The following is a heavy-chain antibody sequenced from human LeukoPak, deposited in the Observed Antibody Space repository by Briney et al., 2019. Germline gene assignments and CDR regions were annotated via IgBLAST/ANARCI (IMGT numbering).Heavy chain of an antibody. CDR3: ARDTHCSSTSCYLNWFDP. V-gene: IGHV1-69*13. Sequence: ASVKVSCTAPGGTFSSYAISWVRQAPGQGLEWMGGIIPIFGTANYAQKFQGRVTITADESTSTAYMELSSLRSEDTAVYYCARDTHCSSTSCYLNWFDPWGQGTLVTVSS. J-gene: IGHJ5*02. CDR1: GGTFSSYA. D-gene: IGHD2-2*01. CDR2: IIPIFGTA.